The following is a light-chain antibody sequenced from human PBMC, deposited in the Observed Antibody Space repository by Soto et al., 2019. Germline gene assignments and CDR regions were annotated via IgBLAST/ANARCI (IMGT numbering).Light chain of an antibody. Sequence: QSALTQPRSVSGSPGQSVTISCTGTSSDVGGYNYVSWYQQHPGKAPKLMIYDVSKRPSGVPDRFSGSKSGNTASLTISGLQAEDEADYSCCSYAGRLVVFGVGTKLTVL. CDR1: SSDVGGYNY. J-gene: IGLJ2*01. CDR2: DVS. CDR3: CSYAGRLVV. V-gene: IGLV2-11*01.